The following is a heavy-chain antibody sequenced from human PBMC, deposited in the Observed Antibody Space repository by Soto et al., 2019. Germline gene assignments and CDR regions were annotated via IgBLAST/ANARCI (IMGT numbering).Heavy chain of an antibody. CDR2: IIPIPGTA. J-gene: IGHJ6*02. CDR1: GGTFSSYA. CDR3: ARSQGSSTSLEIYYYYYYGMDV. D-gene: IGHD2-2*01. Sequence: QVQLVQSGAEVKKPRSSVKVTCKASGGTFSSYAISWVRQAPGQGLEWMGGIIPIPGTANYAQKFQGRVTITADESTSTAYMELSSLRSEDTAVYYCARSQGSSTSLEIYYYYYYGMDVCGQGTTVTVSS. V-gene: IGHV1-69*01.